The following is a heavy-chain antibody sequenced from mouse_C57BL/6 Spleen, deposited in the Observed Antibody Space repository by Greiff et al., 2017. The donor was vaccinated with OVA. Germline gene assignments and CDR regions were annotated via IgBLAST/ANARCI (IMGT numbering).Heavy chain of an antibody. J-gene: IGHJ4*01. CDR3: ASGSTVANAMDY. CDR1: GYTFTDYY. Sequence: EVQLQQSGPELVKPGASVKISCKASGYTFTDYYMNWVKQSPGKSLEWIGDINPNNGGTSYTQKFKGKATLTVDKSSSKDYMELRSLTSEDSAIYYCASGSTVANAMDYWGQGTSVTVSS. D-gene: IGHD1-1*01. CDR2: INPNNGGT. V-gene: IGHV1-26*01.